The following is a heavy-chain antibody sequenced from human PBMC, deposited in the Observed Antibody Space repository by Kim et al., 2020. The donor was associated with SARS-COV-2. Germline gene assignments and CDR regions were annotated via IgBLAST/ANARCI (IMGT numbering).Heavy chain of an antibody. J-gene: IGHJ3*02. CDR3: TRLKDYGDYENAFDI. D-gene: IGHD4-17*01. V-gene: IGHV3-73*01. Sequence: GGSLRLSCAASGFTFSDFAIHWVRQASGKGLEWVGRIRSSPNTYATAYAASVKGRFTISRDDSENTAYLHMNTLQTEDTAMYYCTRLKDYGDYENAFDIWGQGTMVTVSS. CDR1: GFTFSDFA. CDR2: IRSSPNTYAT.